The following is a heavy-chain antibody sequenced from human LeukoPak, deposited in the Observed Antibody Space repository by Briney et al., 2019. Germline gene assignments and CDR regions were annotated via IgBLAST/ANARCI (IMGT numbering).Heavy chain of an antibody. CDR2: GYTSGST. Sequence: SETLSLTCTVSGGSISSGSYYWSWIRQPAGKGLEWIGRGYTSGSTHYNPSLKSRVTILLDTSKKQFSLKLRSVTAADTAVYYCARAVEDFYYYMDVWGKGTTVTVSS. CDR1: GGSISSGSYY. D-gene: IGHD6-19*01. J-gene: IGHJ6*03. CDR3: ARAVEDFYYYMDV. V-gene: IGHV4-61*02.